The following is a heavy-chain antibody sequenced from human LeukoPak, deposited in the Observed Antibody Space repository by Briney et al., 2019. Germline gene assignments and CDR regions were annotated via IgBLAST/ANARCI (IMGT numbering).Heavy chain of an antibody. J-gene: IGHJ4*02. V-gene: IGHV1-2*02. CDR2: INPNNGGT. CDR3: ARENDFYRY. D-gene: IGHD1-1*01. Sequence: ASVKVSCKASGYTFTDYYIHWVRQAPGQGLEWMGWINPNNGGTYYAQNFQGRVAMTSDTSITTAYMELSRLRSADTAVYYCARENDFYRYWGQGTLVTVSS. CDR1: GYTFTDYY.